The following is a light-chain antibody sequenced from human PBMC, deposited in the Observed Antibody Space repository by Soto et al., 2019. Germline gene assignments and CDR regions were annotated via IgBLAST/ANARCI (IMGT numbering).Light chain of an antibody. CDR3: QQYGSSPLFT. J-gene: IGKJ3*01. CDR1: QSVSSSY. V-gene: IGKV3-20*01. Sequence: ELVFTHSPGTLSLSPGERATLSCRASQSVSSSYLAWYQQKPGQAPRLLIYGASSRATGIPDRFSGSGSGTDFTLTISRLEPEDFAVYYCQQYGSSPLFTFGPGTKVDIK. CDR2: GAS.